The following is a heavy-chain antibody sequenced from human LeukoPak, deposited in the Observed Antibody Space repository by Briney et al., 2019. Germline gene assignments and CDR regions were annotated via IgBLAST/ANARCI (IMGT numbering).Heavy chain of an antibody. Sequence: ASVRVSCKASGYTFTSYYMHWVRQAPGQRLEWMGIINPSGGSTSYAQKFQGRVTMTRDMSTSTVYMELSSLRSEDTAVYYCARGMAAAGLDYWGQGTLVTVSS. CDR1: GYTFTSYY. CDR2: INPSGGST. J-gene: IGHJ4*02. CDR3: ARGMAAAGLDY. D-gene: IGHD6-13*01. V-gene: IGHV1-46*01.